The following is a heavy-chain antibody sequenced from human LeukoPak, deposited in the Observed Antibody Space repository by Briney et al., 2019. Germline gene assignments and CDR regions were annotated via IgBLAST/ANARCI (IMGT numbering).Heavy chain of an antibody. D-gene: IGHD1-26*01. CDR1: GFTFDDYA. V-gene: IGHV3-30-3*01. CDR2: ISYDGSNK. CDR3: ARAAVGATKGKGFDY. J-gene: IGHJ4*02. Sequence: PGRSLRLSCAASGFTFDDYAMHWVRQAPGKGLEWVAVISYDGSNKYYADSVKGRFTISRDNSKNTLYLQTNSLRAEDTAVYYCARAAVGATKGKGFDYWGQGTLVTVSS.